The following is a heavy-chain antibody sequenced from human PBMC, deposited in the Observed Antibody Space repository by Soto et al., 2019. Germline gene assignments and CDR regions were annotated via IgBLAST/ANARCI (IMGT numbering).Heavy chain of an antibody. CDR3: VRDGHGSYSENLDY. CDR1: GFSFSTFG. CDR2: IWNDGNNK. V-gene: IGHV3-33*01. Sequence: PGGSLRLSCAASGFSFSTFGMHWVRQAPGGGLEWVALIWNDGNNKKYADSVKGRFVISRDNSENTLYLQINSLRAEDTAVYYCVRDGHGSYSENLDYWGQGTLVTVSS. J-gene: IGHJ4*02. D-gene: IGHD2-15*01.